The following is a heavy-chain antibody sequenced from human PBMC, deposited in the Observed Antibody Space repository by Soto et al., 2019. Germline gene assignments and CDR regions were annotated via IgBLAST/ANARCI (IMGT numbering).Heavy chain of an antibody. D-gene: IGHD2-2*01. J-gene: IGHJ6*02. V-gene: IGHV3-72*01. Sequence: EVQLVESGGGLVQPGGSLRLSCTASGFTFSDHYMDWIRQAPGKGLEWVGRGRNKVNSYTTEYAASVKGRFTISRDDSKTSLYLQMNSLKTGDTAVYYCTSGGSSSWPENYYNPMDVWSRGTTVTVSS. CDR2: GRNKVNSYTT. CDR3: TSGGSSSWPENYYNPMDV. CDR1: GFTFSDHY.